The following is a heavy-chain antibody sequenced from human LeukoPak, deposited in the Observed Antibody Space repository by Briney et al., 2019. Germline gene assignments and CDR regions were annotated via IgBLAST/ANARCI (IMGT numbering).Heavy chain of an antibody. CDR2: IYHSGST. Sequence: SETLSLTCTVSGYSISSGYYWGWIRQPPGKGLEWIGSIYHSGSTYYNPSLKSRVTISVDTSKNQFSLKLSSVTAADTAVYYCARGGLRWQGYYFDYWGQGTLVTVSS. CDR1: GYSISSGYY. J-gene: IGHJ4*02. CDR3: ARGGLRWQGYYFDY. V-gene: IGHV4-38-2*02. D-gene: IGHD4-23*01.